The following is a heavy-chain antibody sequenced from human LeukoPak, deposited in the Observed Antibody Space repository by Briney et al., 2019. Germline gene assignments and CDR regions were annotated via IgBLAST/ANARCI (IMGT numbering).Heavy chain of an antibody. V-gene: IGHV1-46*01. D-gene: IGHD2-21*02. Sequence: ASVKVSCKASGYTFTSYYMHWVRQAPGQGLEWMGIINPSGGSTSYAQKFQGRVTMTRDTSTSTVYMELSSLRSEDTAVYSCARDFDPRGDCYAFDIWGQGTMVTVSS. J-gene: IGHJ3*02. CDR3: ARDFDPRGDCYAFDI. CDR2: INPSGGST. CDR1: GYTFTSYY.